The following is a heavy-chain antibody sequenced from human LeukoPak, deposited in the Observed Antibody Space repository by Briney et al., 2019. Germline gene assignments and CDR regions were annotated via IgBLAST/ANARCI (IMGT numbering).Heavy chain of an antibody. CDR3: ARVDWNPDY. J-gene: IGHJ4*02. D-gene: IGHD1-1*01. CDR2: IHHSGST. Sequence: SETLSLTCAVSGYSISRGYHWGWIRQPPGKGLEWIGSIHHSGSTYYNSSLKSRVTISVDTSKNQFSLKVSSVTAADTAVYYCARVDWNPDYWGQGTLVAVSS. CDR1: GYSISRGYH. V-gene: IGHV4-38-2*01.